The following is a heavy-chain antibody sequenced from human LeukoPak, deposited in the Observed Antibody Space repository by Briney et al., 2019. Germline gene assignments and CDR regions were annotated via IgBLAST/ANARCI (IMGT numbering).Heavy chain of an antibody. CDR1: GFTFSSYA. CDR2: ISSNGGST. D-gene: IGHD3-22*01. CDR3: ASGSSGYHPDY. V-gene: IGHV3-64*01. Sequence: GGSLRLSCAASGFTFSSYAMHWVRQAPGKGLEYVSAISSNGGSTYYANSVKGRFTISRDNSKNTLYLQMGSLRAEDMAVYYCASGSSGYHPDYWGQGTLVTVSS. J-gene: IGHJ4*02.